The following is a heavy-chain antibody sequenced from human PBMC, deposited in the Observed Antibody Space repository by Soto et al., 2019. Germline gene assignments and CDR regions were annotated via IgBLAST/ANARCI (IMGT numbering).Heavy chain of an antibody. CDR1: GYTVSNFG. D-gene: IGHD1-1*01. CDR3: ARDRLRVSVTGGGFDS. Sequence: QVQLVQSGGEVKKPGASVKVSCKASGYTVSNFGLSWVRQAPGQGLELMGWISPYNGNTNYAQKLQGRLTMTTDTSTSTAYMELRSPRSYDTAVYYCARDRLRVSVTGGGFDSWGQGTLVTASS. V-gene: IGHV1-18*01. J-gene: IGHJ4*02. CDR2: ISPYNGNT.